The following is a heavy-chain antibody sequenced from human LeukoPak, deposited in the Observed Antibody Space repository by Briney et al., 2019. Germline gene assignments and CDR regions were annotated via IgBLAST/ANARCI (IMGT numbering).Heavy chain of an antibody. CDR2: IGTAGDT. J-gene: IGHJ4*02. CDR1: GFTFSSYD. D-gene: IGHD2-2*01. V-gene: IGHV3-13*01. Sequence: GGSLRLSCAASGFTFSSYDMHRVRQATGKGLEWVSAIGTAGDTYYPGSVKGRFTISRENAKDSLYLQMNSLRAEDTAVYYCARETDSTLFDYWGQGTLVTVSS. CDR3: ARETDSTLFDY.